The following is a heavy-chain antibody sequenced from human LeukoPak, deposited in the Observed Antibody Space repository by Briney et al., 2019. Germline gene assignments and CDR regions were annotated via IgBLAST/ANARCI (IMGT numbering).Heavy chain of an antibody. CDR3: ARDRGYGGIFDY. Sequence: SETLSLTCTVSGGSISSYYWSWIRQPPGKRLEWIGYIYSSGSTKYSPSLKSRVAISLDTSKSDFSLRLSAVTAADTAVYYCARDRGYGGIFDYWGQGTLVTVYS. CDR2: IYSSGST. V-gene: IGHV4-59*13. CDR1: GGSISSYY. J-gene: IGHJ4*02. D-gene: IGHD4-23*01.